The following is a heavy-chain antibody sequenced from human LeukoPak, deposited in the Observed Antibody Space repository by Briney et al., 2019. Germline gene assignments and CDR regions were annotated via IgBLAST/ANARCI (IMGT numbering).Heavy chain of an antibody. CDR1: GYTFTSYD. CDR2: MNPNSGNT. Sequence: ASVKVSCKASGYTFTSYDINWVRRATGQGLEWMGWMNPNSGNTGYAQKFQGRVTITRNTSISTAYMELSSLRSEDTAVYYCARMAYSSSWSRDFDYWGQGTLVTVSS. CDR3: ARMAYSSSWSRDFDY. D-gene: IGHD6-13*01. J-gene: IGHJ4*02. V-gene: IGHV1-8*03.